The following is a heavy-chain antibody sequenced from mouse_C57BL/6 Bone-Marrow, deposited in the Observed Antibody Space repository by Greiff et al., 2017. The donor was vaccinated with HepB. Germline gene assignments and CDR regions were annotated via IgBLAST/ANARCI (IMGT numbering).Heavy chain of an antibody. J-gene: IGHJ2*01. V-gene: IGHV14-4*01. CDR3: TTTLLLPFDY. D-gene: IGHD1-1*01. CDR1: GFNIKDDY. Sequence: VQLQQSGAELVRPGASVKLSCTASGFNIKDDYMHWVKQRPVQGLEWIGWIDPENGDTEYASKFQGKATITADTSSNTAYLQLSSLTSEDTAVYYCTTTLLLPFDYWGQGTTLTVAS. CDR2: IDPENGDT.